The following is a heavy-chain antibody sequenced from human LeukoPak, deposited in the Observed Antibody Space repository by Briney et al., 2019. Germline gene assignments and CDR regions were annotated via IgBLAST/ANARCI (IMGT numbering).Heavy chain of an antibody. D-gene: IGHD5-12*01. V-gene: IGHV3-23*01. CDR3: AKRGYSGYQLLD. Sequence: GGSLRLSCAASGFTFSSYAMSWVRQAPGKGLEWVSAISGSGGSTYYADSVKGRFTISRDNSKSTLYLQMNSLRAEDTAVYYCAKRGYSGYQLLDWGQGTLVTVSS. CDR2: ISGSGGST. J-gene: IGHJ4*02. CDR1: GFTFSSYA.